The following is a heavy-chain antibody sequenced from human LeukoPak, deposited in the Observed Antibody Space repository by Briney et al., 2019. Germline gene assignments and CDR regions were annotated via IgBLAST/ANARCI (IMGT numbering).Heavy chain of an antibody. CDR3: ARDFLASKQITPT. J-gene: IGHJ5*02. CDR2: IIPIFGTA. D-gene: IGHD4-23*01. V-gene: IGHV1-69*13. CDR1: GGTFSSYA. Sequence: ASVKVSCKASGGTFSSYAISWVRQAPGQGLEWMGGIIPIFGTANYAQKFQGRVTITADESTSTAYMELSSLRAEDTAVYYCARDFLASKQITPTWGQGTLVTVSS.